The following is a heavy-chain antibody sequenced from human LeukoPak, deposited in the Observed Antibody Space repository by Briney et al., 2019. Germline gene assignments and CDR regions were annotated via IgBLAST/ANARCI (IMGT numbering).Heavy chain of an antibody. CDR3: ARAVAVPEGDAFDI. V-gene: IGHV1-2*02. CDR2: INPNSGGT. J-gene: IGHJ3*02. Sequence: GASVKVSCKASGYTFTGYYMHWVRQAPGQGLEWMGWINPNSGGTNYAQKFQGRVTMTRDTSISTAYMELSRLRSDDTAVYYCARAVAVPEGDAFDIWGQGTMVTVSS. CDR1: GYTFTGYY. D-gene: IGHD3-22*01.